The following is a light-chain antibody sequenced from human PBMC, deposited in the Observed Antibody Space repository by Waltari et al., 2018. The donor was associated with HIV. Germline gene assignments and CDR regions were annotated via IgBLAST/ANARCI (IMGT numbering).Light chain of an antibody. CDR3: LQCDSYSPWT. V-gene: IGKV1-5*03. J-gene: IGKJ1*01. Sequence: IQRTQSPATLSASVGNRVTITCRASQSISNWLAWYQVKPGKAPKALIYKASILESGVPLRFSGSGSGTEFTLSISSLQPDDFATYYCLQCDSYSPWTLGQGTKVEIK. CDR2: KAS. CDR1: QSISNW.